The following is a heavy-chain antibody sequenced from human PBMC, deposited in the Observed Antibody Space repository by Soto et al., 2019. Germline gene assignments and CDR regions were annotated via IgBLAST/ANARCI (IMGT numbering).Heavy chain of an antibody. CDR1: RYIFTAYF. D-gene: IGHD1-1*01. Sequence: QVQLVQSGAEVKKPGASVKVSCKAPRYIFTAYFMHWVRQAPGQGLEWMGWINPNNGATHYGLSFKGRVTMTRDTSISTAYMELSSLRSDDTAVYYCASHDPCARFDPWGQGTLVIVSS. CDR2: INPNNGAT. J-gene: IGHJ5*02. V-gene: IGHV1-2*02. CDR3: ASHDPCARFDP.